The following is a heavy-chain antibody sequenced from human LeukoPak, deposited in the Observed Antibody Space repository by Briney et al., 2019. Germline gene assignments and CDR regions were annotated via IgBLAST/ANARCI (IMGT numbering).Heavy chain of an antibody. D-gene: IGHD2-2*01. J-gene: IGHJ4*01. CDR1: GFTFSTYG. CDR2: IRYDGNNK. V-gene: IGHV3-30*02. CDR3: AKVYPAAQTPDD. Sequence: HAGGSLRLSCAASGFTFSTYGMYWVRQAPGKGLEWVAFIRYDGNNKYYADSVKGRFTISRDNSKNTLYLQMNSLKAEDTAVYYCAKVYPAAQTPDDWGQGTLVTASS.